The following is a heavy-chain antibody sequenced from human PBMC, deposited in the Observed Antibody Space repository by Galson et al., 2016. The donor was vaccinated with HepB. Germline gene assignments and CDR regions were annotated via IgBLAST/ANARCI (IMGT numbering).Heavy chain of an antibody. D-gene: IGHD2-8*02. V-gene: IGHV3-23*01. CDR3: AKDAGGAIMFDS. Sequence: LRLSCAASGVICSTCGTAWVRQAPGKGLEWVSSISGYGINTHYADSVKGRFIIARDNSKNMVHLQMNSLRAEDTAVYYCAKDAGGAIMFDSWGHGTLVTVSS. CDR1: GVICSTCG. J-gene: IGHJ5*01. CDR2: ISGYGINT.